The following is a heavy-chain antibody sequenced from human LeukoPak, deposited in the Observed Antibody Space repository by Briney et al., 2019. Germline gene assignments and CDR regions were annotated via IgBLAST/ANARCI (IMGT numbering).Heavy chain of an antibody. CDR3: ARQYSSSWDFDY. CDR2: ISGSGGST. Sequence: GGSLRLSCAASGFTFSSYAMSWVRQAPGKGLEWVSAISGSGGSTYYADSVKGRFTISRDNSKNTLYLQMNSLRAEDTAVYYCARQYSSSWDFDYWGRGTLVTVSS. V-gene: IGHV3-23*01. CDR1: GFTFSSYA. J-gene: IGHJ4*02. D-gene: IGHD6-6*01.